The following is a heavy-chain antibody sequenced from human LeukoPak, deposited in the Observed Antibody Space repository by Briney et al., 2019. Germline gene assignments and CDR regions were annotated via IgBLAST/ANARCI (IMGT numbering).Heavy chain of an antibody. CDR1: GFTFSSYA. V-gene: IGHV3-23*01. D-gene: IGHD3-22*01. CDR3: ARDSSGYQ. J-gene: IGHJ4*02. CDR2: IVGSGGRT. Sequence: GGSLRLSCAASGFTFSSYAMSWVRQAPGKGLEWVSTIVGSGGRTYYADSVKGRFTISRDNSKDTLYLQMNSLRAEDTAVYYCARDSSGYQWGQGTLVTVSS.